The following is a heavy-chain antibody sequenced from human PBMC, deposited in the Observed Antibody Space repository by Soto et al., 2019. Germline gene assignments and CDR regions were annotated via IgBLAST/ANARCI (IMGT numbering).Heavy chain of an antibody. Sequence: QVQLQESGPGLVKPSQTLSLTCTVSGGSISSGGYYWSWIRQHPGKGLEWIGYIYYSGSTYYNPSLKSRVTISVDTSKNQFSLKLSSVTAADTAVYYCARGARLAATQEGGVGLDYWGQGTLVTVSS. CDR3: ARGARLAATQEGGVGLDY. J-gene: IGHJ4*02. CDR1: GGSISSGGYY. CDR2: IYYSGST. D-gene: IGHD2-15*01. V-gene: IGHV4-31*03.